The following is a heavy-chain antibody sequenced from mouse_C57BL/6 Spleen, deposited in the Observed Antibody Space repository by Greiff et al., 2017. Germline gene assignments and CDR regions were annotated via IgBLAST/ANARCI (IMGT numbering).Heavy chain of an antibody. Sequence: VKLMESGPELVKPGASVKISCKASGYSFTSYYIHWVKQRPGQGLEWIGWIYPGSGNTKYNEKFKGKATLTADTSSSTAYMQLSSLTSEDSAVYYCAREGNGNYWYFDVWGTGTTVTVSS. CDR1: GYSFTSYY. J-gene: IGHJ1*03. CDR2: IYPGSGNT. D-gene: IGHD2-1*01. CDR3: AREGNGNYWYFDV. V-gene: IGHV1-66*01.